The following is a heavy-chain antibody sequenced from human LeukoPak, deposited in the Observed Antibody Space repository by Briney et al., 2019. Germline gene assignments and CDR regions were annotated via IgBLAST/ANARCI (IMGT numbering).Heavy chain of an antibody. V-gene: IGHV3-7*01. Sequence: GGSLRLSCEASGFTFSRYAMSWVRQAPGKGLEWVANIKQDGSEKYYVDSVKGRFTISRDNAKNSLYLQMNSLRAEDTAVYYCALERAAMHWGQGTLVTVSS. CDR2: IKQDGSEK. CDR3: ALERAAMH. J-gene: IGHJ1*01. CDR1: GFTFSRYA. D-gene: IGHD1-1*01.